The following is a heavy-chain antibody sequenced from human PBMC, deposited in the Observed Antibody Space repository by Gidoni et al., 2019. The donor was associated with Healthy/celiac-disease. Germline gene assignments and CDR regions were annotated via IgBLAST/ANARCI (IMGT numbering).Heavy chain of an antibody. CDR2: ISSSRSYI. CDR1: GFTFSSYS. J-gene: IGHJ4*02. D-gene: IGHD2-2*02. Sequence: ELQLVESGAGLVKPGGSLRLSCAASGFTFSSYSMNWVRQAPGKGLEWVSAISSSRSYIYYADSVKGRFTISKENAKNSLYLQMNRLRAEDTAVDYWARGVGYCSSTSWYTAPDYWGQGTLVTVSS. V-gene: IGHV3-21*01. CDR3: ARGVGYCSSTSWYTAPDY.